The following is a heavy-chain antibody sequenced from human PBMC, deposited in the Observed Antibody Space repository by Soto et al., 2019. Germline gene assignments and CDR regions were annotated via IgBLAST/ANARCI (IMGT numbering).Heavy chain of an antibody. J-gene: IGHJ6*02. CDR3: AAQKESIAARLYYYGMDV. V-gene: IGHV1-58*01. CDR1: GFTFTSSA. CDR2: IVVGSGNT. Sequence: SVKVSCKSSGFTFTSSAVQWVRQARGQRLEWIGWIVVGSGNTNYAQKFQERVTITRDMSTSTAYMELSSLRSEDTAVYYCAAQKESIAARLYYYGMDVWGQGTTVTVSS. D-gene: IGHD6-6*01.